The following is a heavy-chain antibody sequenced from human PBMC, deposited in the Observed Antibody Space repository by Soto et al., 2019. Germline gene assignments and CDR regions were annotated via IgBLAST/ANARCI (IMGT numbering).Heavy chain of an antibody. J-gene: IGHJ4*02. D-gene: IGHD3-10*01. Sequence: QVQLVESGGGVVQPGRSLRLSCAASGFSFSSYAIHWVRQAPGKRLEWVAVISNGGSNKYYRDSVKGRFTISRVNSQNTPYLQMTSLPAEDTAVYYCAKETEVRGANDYWGQGTLVTVSS. V-gene: IGHV3-30*04. CDR1: GFSFSSYA. CDR2: ISNGGSNK. CDR3: AKETEVRGANDY.